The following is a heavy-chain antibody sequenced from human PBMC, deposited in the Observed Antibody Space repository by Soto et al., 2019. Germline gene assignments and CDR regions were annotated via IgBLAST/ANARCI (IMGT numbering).Heavy chain of an antibody. CDR2: ISGSGFKK. CDR3: AKNQGVELVPLATVDWFDP. CDR1: GFTFSSYA. V-gene: IGHV3-23*01. D-gene: IGHD1-26*01. Sequence: GGSLRLSCAASGFTFSSYAMSWVRQAPGQGLEWISSISGSGFKKYYADSVKGRFTISRDNSKSTVYLELNNLSAEDTAVYHCAKNQGVELVPLATVDWFDPWGQGSVVTVSS. J-gene: IGHJ5*02.